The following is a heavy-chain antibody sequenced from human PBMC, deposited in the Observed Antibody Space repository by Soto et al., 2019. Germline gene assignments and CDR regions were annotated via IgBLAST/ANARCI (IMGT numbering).Heavy chain of an antibody. CDR2: ISSSSSTI. CDR1: GFTFSSYS. V-gene: IGHV3-48*02. Sequence: GGSLRLSCAASGFTFSSYSMNWVRRAPGKGLEWGSYISSSSSTIYYADSVKGRFTISRDNAKNSLYLQMNSLRDEDTAVYYCARGIMITFGGVIAPYYFDYWGQGTLVTVSS. J-gene: IGHJ4*02. CDR3: ARGIMITFGGVIAPYYFDY. D-gene: IGHD3-16*02.